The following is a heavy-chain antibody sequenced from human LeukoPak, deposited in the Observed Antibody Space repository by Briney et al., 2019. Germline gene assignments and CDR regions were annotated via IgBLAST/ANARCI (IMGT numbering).Heavy chain of an antibody. D-gene: IGHD1-14*01. V-gene: IGHV3-21*01. CDR3: ARDRVVYGMGMDV. Sequence: PGGSLRLSCAASGFTFSSYSMNWVRHAPRKGLEWVSSISSSSSYIYYADSVRGRFTISRDNAKNSVFLQVNSLRGEDTVVYYCARDRVVYGMGMDVWGKGTTVTISS. J-gene: IGHJ6*04. CDR2: ISSSSSYI. CDR1: GFTFSSYS.